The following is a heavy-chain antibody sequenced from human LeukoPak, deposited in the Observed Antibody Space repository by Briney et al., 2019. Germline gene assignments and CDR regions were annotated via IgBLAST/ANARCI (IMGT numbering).Heavy chain of an antibody. V-gene: IGHV3-23*01. CDR1: GFTFSSYE. CDR2: ISGSGGSI. Sequence: GGSLRLSCAASGFTFSSYEMNWVRQAPGKGLEWVSAISGSGGSIHYADSVKGRFTISRDNSKNTLYLQMNTLRAEDTAVYYCAKDEDARPMYFQHWGQGTLVTVSS. CDR3: AKDEDARPMYFQH. J-gene: IGHJ1*01. D-gene: IGHD2-2*01.